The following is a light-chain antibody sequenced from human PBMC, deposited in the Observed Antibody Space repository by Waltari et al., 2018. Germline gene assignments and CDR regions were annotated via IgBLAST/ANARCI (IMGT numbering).Light chain of an antibody. CDR1: SSDVGGYNY. J-gene: IGLJ1*01. V-gene: IGLV2-14*01. CDR3: SSYTSSNTQV. CDR2: EVS. Sequence: SALTQPASVSGSPGHSITISCTGTSSDVGGYNYVSWYQQHPGKAPKLMIYEVSDRPSGVSNRFSGSKSGNTASLTISGLQAEDEADYYCSSYTSSNTQVFGTGTKVTVL.